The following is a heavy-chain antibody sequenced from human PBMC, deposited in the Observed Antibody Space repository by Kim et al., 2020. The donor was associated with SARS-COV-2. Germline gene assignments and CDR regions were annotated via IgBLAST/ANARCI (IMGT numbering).Heavy chain of an antibody. V-gene: IGHV4-39*01. CDR3: ARVGDTASFYY. J-gene: IGHJ4*02. D-gene: IGHD5-18*01. Sequence: SETLSLTCTVSGGSISSSSYYWGWIRQPPGKGLEWIGSIYYSGSTYYNPSLKSRVTISVDTSKNQFSLKLSSVTAADTAVYYCARVGDTASFYYWGQGTL. CDR1: GGSISSSSYY. CDR2: IYYSGST.